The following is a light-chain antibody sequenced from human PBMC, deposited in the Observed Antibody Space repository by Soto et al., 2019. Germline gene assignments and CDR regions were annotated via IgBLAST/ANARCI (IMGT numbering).Light chain of an antibody. CDR3: QQYNSYSPTWT. V-gene: IGKV1-5*01. Sequence: DIQMTQNPSTLSASVGDRVTITCRASQSISSWLAWYQQKPGKAPKLLIYDASSLESGVPSRFSGSGSGTEFTLTISSLQPDDFATYYCQQYNSYSPTWTFGQGTKV. CDR1: QSISSW. J-gene: IGKJ1*01. CDR2: DAS.